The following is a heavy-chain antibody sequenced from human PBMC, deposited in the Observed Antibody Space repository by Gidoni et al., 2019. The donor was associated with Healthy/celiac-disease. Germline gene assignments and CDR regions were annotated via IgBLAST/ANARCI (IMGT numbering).Heavy chain of an antibody. CDR2: IIPILGIA. D-gene: IGHD2-2*01. Sequence: EVKKPGSSVKVSCKASGLTFSSYAISWVRQAPGQGLEWMGRIIPILGIANYAQKFQGRVTITADKSTSTAYMELSSLRSEETAVYYCARRDIVVVPAATSQDYWGQGTLVTVSS. CDR1: GLTFSSYA. CDR3: ARRDIVVVPAATSQDY. V-gene: IGHV1-69*04. J-gene: IGHJ4*02.